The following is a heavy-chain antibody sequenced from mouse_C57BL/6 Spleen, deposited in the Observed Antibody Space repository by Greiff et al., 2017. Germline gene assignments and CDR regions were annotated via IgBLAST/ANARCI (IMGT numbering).Heavy chain of an antibody. J-gene: IGHJ4*01. D-gene: IGHD2-5*01. V-gene: IGHV1-76*01. CDR3: ARHYSNYDYYAMDY. Sequence: VQLQQSGAELVRPGASVKLSCKASGYTFTDYYINWVKQRPGQGLEWIARIYPGSGNTYYNEKFKGKATLTAEKSSSTAYMQLSSLTSEDSAVYFCARHYSNYDYYAMDYWGQGTSVTVSS. CDR1: GYTFTDYY. CDR2: IYPGSGNT.